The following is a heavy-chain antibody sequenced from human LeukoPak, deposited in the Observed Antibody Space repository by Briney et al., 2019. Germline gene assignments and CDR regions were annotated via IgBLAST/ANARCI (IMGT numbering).Heavy chain of an antibody. J-gene: IGHJ4*02. CDR2: ISGSDGST. V-gene: IGHV3-23*01. CDR1: GFTFSSYA. D-gene: IGHD2/OR15-2a*01. Sequence: GGCLRLSCAASGFTFSSYAMSWVRQAPGKGLEWVSGISGSDGSTNYADSVKGRFTISRENSKNTLYLQMNSLRAEDTAVYYCAKDSAKKYDDYWGQGTLVTVSS. CDR3: AKDSAKKYDDY.